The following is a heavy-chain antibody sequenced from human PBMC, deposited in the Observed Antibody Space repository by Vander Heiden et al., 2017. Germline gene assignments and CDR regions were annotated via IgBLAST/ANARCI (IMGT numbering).Heavy chain of an antibody. J-gene: IGHJ5*02. V-gene: IGHV3-30*18. D-gene: IGHD3-22*01. Sequence: QVQLVESGGGVVQPGRSLRLSCAACGFIFRSSGIHWVRQAPGKGLEWVAIISYDGSDKNYADSVKGRFTVSRDNSRNTLFLQMNSLRAEDTAVYYCAKDLGYYDSRGYFDLWGQGTPVTVSS. CDR1: GFIFRSSG. CDR2: ISYDGSDK. CDR3: AKDLGYYDSRGYFDL.